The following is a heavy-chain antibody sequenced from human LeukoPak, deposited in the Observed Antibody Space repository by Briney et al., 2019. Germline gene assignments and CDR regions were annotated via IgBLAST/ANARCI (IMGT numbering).Heavy chain of an antibody. V-gene: IGHV3-20*04. CDR3: ARTSYYYYYMDV. Sequence: GGSLRLSCAASGFTFDDYGMSWVRQAPEKGLEWVSGINWNGGSTGYADSVKGRFTISRDNAKNSLYLQMNSLRAEDTALYYCARTSYYYYYMDVWGKGTTVTVSS. J-gene: IGHJ6*03. CDR1: GFTFDDYG. CDR2: INWNGGST.